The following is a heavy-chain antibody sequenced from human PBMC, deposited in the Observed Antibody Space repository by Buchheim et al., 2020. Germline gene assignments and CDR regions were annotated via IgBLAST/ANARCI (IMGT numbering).Heavy chain of an antibody. Sequence: QVQLVESGGGLVKPGGSLRVSCAASGFIFSDYYVTWIRQAPGEGLVWLAYISTDSSYTKYADSVKGRFTISRDNAKKSVYLEMSSLRVEDTSVYFCARSRGNVHNACFYGMDVWGQGTT. CDR1: GFIFSDYY. D-gene: IGHD1-1*01. CDR3: ARSRGNVHNACFYGMDV. V-gene: IGHV3-11*06. CDR2: ISTDSSYT. J-gene: IGHJ6*02.